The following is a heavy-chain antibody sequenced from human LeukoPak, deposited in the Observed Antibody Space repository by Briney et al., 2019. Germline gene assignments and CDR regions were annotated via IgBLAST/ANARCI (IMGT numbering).Heavy chain of an antibody. CDR1: GFTFSGYN. D-gene: IGHD3-3*01. Sequence: PGGSLRLSCAASGFTFSGYNMNWVRQAPGKGLEWVSYISLSGSTIYYADSVKGRFTISRDDAKNSLYLQMNSLRAEDTAVYYCARDITIFGVIINFDYWGRGTLVTVSS. CDR2: ISLSGSTI. J-gene: IGHJ4*02. CDR3: ARDITIFGVIINFDY. V-gene: IGHV3-48*01.